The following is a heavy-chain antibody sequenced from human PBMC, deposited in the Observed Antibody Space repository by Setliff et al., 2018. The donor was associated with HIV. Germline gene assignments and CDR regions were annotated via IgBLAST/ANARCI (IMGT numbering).Heavy chain of an antibody. CDR3: ASAGPYCGDDCPYNWLTP. CDR2: VHHSGST. CDR1: SDSISSSY. Sequence: PSETLSLTCTVSSDSISSSYWTWIRQPPGQGLEWIGYVHHSGSTKYNASLRSRVTMSVDTSKNLFSLTLRSVTAADTAVYYRASAGPYCGDDCPYNWLTPWGQGTLVTVSS. J-gene: IGHJ5*02. V-gene: IGHV4-59*01. D-gene: IGHD2-21*02.